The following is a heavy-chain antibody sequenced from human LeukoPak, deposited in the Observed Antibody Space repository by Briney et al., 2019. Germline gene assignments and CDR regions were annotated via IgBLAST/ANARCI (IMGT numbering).Heavy chain of an antibody. D-gene: IGHD3-10*01. V-gene: IGHV1-18*01. Sequence: ASVKVSCKASGYTFTSYDISWARQAPGQGLEWMGWISAYNGNTNYAQKLQGRVTMTTDTSTSTAYMELRSLRSDDTAVYYCARGHSITMVRGTPVDYWGQGTLVTVSS. CDR1: GYTFTSYD. J-gene: IGHJ4*02. CDR3: ARGHSITMVRGTPVDY. CDR2: ISAYNGNT.